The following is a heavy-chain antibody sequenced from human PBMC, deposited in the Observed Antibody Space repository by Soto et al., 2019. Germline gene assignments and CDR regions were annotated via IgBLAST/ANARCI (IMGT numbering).Heavy chain of an antibody. CDR1: GFTFSSYG. D-gene: IGHD2-8*01. V-gene: IGHV3-30*18. Sequence: QVQLVEAGGGVVQPGRSLRLSCAASGFTFSSYGMHWVRQAPGKGLEWVAVISYDGSNKYYADSVKGRFTISRDNSKNTLYLQMNSLRAEDTAVYYCAKAVLMLYASRYYYYGMDVWGQGTTVTVSS. CDR2: ISYDGSNK. CDR3: AKAVLMLYASRYYYYGMDV. J-gene: IGHJ6*02.